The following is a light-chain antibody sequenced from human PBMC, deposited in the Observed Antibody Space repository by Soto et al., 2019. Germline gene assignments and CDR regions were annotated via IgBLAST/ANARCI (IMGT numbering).Light chain of an antibody. CDR1: QSVSSN. CDR3: QQWKT. V-gene: IGKV3D-20*02. CDR2: DAS. Sequence: EIVLTQSPATLSVSPGEGATLSCRASQSVSSNLAWYQQKPGQAPRLLIYDASSRATGIPDRFSGSGSGTDFTLTISRLEPEDFAVYYCQQWKTFGQGTKVDIK. J-gene: IGKJ1*01.